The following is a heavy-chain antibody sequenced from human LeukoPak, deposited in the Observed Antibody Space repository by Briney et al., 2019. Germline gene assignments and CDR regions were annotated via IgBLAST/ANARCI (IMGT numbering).Heavy chain of an antibody. J-gene: IGHJ4*02. Sequence: GGSLRLSCAASGFTFSSYEMNWVRQAPGKGLEWVSYISSSSSTIYYADSVKGRFTISRDNAKNSLYLQMNSLRAEDTAVYYCARERGSYPDYWGQGTLVTVSS. CDR2: ISSSSSTI. CDR3: ARERGSYPDY. V-gene: IGHV3-48*01. D-gene: IGHD1-26*01. CDR1: GFTFSSYE.